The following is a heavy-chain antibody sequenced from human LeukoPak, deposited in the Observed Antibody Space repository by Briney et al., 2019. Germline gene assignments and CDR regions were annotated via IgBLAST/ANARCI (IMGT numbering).Heavy chain of an antibody. J-gene: IGHJ1*01. V-gene: IGHV3-23*01. CDR1: GFTVSSTY. CDR2: ISGSGGST. CDR3: AKENYGDSTGGRFQH. D-gene: IGHD4-17*01. Sequence: PGGSLRLSCAASGFTVSSTYMSWVRQAPGKGLEWVSVISGSGGSTYYADSVKGRFTVSRDNSKNTLYLQMSSLRAEDTAVYYCAKENYGDSTGGRFQHWGQGTLVTVSS.